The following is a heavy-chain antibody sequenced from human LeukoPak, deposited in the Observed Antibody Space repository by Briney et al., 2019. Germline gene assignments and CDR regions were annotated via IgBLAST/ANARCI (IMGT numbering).Heavy chain of an antibody. J-gene: IGHJ5*02. V-gene: IGHV5-51*01. CDR3: ARLGTTGTLYNWFDP. Sequence: GESLQISCKGSGYRFTTYWIGWVRQMPGKGLEWMGIIYPGDSDTRYSPSFQGQVTISADKSISTAYLQWSSLKASDTAIYYCARLGTTGTLYNWFDPWGQGTLVTVSS. CDR1: GYRFTTYW. D-gene: IGHD1-1*01. CDR2: IYPGDSDT.